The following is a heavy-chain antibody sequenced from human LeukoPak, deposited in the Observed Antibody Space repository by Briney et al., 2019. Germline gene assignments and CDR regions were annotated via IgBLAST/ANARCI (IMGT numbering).Heavy chain of an antibody. CDR3: ARDPGVSLWYFDL. CDR1: GFTFSSYS. J-gene: IGHJ2*01. D-gene: IGHD3-3*01. CDR2: ISGSSSYI. Sequence: GGSLRLSCAASGFTFSSYSMNWVRQAPGKGLEWVSSISGSSSYIYYADSVKGRFTISRDNAKNSLHLQMSSLRAEDTAVYYCARDPGVSLWYFDLWGRGTLVTVSS. V-gene: IGHV3-21*01.